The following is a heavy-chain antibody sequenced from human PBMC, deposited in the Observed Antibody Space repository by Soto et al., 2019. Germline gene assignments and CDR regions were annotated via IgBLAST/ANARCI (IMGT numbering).Heavy chain of an antibody. Sequence: ASVQVSCKASGYTFTCYYMHWVQQAPGQGLEWMGIINPSGGRTSYAQKFQGRVTMTRDTSTSTVYMELSSLRSEDTAVYYCARDLFRVWGQGTLVTVSS. V-gene: IGHV1-46*01. CDR2: INPSGGRT. CDR1: GYTFTCYY. D-gene: IGHD2-21*01. J-gene: IGHJ4*02. CDR3: ARDLFRV.